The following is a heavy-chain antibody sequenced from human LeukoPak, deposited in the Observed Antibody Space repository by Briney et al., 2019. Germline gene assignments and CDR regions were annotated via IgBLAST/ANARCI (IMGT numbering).Heavy chain of an antibody. CDR1: GFSLRYFS. V-gene: IGHV3-64*02. J-gene: IGHJ4*02. CDR2: INYMGGAT. Sequence: PGGSLRLSCAISGFSLRYFSMHWVRHSPGRGLEYVSAINYMGGATYYTDSVKGRFTISRDDSKNTLYLQMASLRGEDMGVYYCARVGPETAFDYWGQGTLVTVSS. CDR3: ARVGPETAFDY. D-gene: IGHD1-14*01.